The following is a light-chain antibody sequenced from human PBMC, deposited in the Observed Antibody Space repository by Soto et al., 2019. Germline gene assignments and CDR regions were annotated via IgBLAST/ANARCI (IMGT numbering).Light chain of an antibody. CDR3: QQANSFPPT. Sequence: QSPSSLSASVGDRFTITCRASQSISSYLNWYQQKPGKAPKLLIYKASTLKSGVPSRFSGSGSGTDFTLTISSLQPEDFATYYCQQANSFPPTFGQGTRLEIK. V-gene: IGKV1-39*01. J-gene: IGKJ5*01. CDR2: KAS. CDR1: QSISSY.